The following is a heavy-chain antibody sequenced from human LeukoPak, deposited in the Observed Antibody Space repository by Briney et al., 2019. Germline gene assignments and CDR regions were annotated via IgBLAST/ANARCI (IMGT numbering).Heavy chain of an antibody. CDR1: GFTFSSYG. D-gene: IGHD6-19*01. V-gene: IGHV3-23*01. J-gene: IGHJ4*02. Sequence: PGRSLRLSCAASGFTFSSYGMHWVRQAPGKGLEWVSAISGSGGSTYYADSVKGRFTISRDNSKNTLYLQMNSLRAEDTAVYYCAKDFSGWYYFDYWGQGTLVTVSS. CDR3: AKDFSGWYYFDY. CDR2: ISGSGGST.